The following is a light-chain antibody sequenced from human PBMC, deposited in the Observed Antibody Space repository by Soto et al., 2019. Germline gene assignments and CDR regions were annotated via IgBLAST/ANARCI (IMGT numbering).Light chain of an antibody. CDR2: GAY. J-gene: IGKJ1*01. Sequence: EIVLTQSPGTLSLSPGERATLSCRASQTVINNQLAWYQQKPGQAPRLLLYGAYNRATGIPDRFSGSGSGTDFTLTISRLEPEDFAVYYCQQYGTAPWTFGQGTKVDIK. V-gene: IGKV3-20*01. CDR1: QTVINNQ. CDR3: QQYGTAPWT.